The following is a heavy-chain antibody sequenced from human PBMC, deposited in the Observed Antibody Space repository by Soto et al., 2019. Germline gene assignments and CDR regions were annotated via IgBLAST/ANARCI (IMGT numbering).Heavy chain of an antibody. D-gene: IGHD2-2*01. J-gene: IGHJ6*02. CDR1: GGSFSGYY. CDR2: INHSGST. CDR3: ARGAEVVVPAVPYYYGMDV. V-gene: IGHV4-34*01. Sequence: PSETLSLTCAVYGGSFSGYYWSWIRQPPGKGLEWIGEINHSGSTNYNPSLKSRVTISVDTSKNQFSLKLSSVTAADTAVYYCARGAEVVVPAVPYYYGMDVWGQGTTVTVS.